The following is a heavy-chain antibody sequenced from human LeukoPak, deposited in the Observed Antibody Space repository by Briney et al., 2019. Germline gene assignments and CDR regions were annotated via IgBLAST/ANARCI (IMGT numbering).Heavy chain of an antibody. CDR3: AKDRYSGLNTIDY. CDR1: EFTFNTYG. Sequence: GGSLRLSCAASEFTFNTYGMHWVRQAPGKGLEWMAVISYDGSYKFYADSVKGRFTISRDNSKSTLYLQMNSLRAEDTAVYYCAKDRYSGLNTIDYWGQGTLVTVSS. D-gene: IGHD6-13*01. V-gene: IGHV3-30*18. CDR2: ISYDGSYK. J-gene: IGHJ4*02.